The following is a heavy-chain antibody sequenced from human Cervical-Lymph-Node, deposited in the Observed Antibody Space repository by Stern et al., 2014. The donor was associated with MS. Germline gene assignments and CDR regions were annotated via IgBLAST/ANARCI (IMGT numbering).Heavy chain of an antibody. CDR3: ALYRTFDY. Sequence: EDQLVESGGGLVQPGGSLRLSCAASGFTFSTCNMNWVRQSPGKGLEWVSFICTSSDSIYYADSVKRRFTISRDNAKNSLYLQMNSLRAEDTAVYYCALYRTFDYWGQGTLVTVSS. CDR1: GFTFSTCN. D-gene: IGHD1-26*01. CDR2: ICTSSDSI. V-gene: IGHV3-48*01. J-gene: IGHJ4*02.